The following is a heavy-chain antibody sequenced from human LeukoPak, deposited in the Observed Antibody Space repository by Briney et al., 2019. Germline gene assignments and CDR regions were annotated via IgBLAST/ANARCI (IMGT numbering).Heavy chain of an antibody. CDR2: ISSSRTYI. D-gene: IGHD4-17*01. CDR3: ARDSDYGDYFDH. V-gene: IGHV3-21*06. J-gene: IGHJ4*02. Sequence: GGSLRLSCAASDFTFSAYTMNWIRLAPGKGLEWVSSISSSRTYIYYADSVKGRFTISRDNAKNSLYLQMNSLRAEDTALYFCARDSDYGDYFDHWGQGTLVTVSS. CDR1: DFTFSAYT.